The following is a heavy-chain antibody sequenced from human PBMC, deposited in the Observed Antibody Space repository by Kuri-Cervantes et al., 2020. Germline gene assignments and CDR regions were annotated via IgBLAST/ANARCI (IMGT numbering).Heavy chain of an antibody. CDR3: ARESRAARPMVYYFDY. CDR1: GFTFSSYA. V-gene: IGHV3-21*01. J-gene: IGHJ4*02. Sequence: GESLKISCAASGFTFSSYAMSWVRQAPGKGLEWVSAISSSSSYIYYADSVKGRFTISRDNSKNTLYLQMNSLRAEDTAVYYCARESRAARPMVYYFDYWGQGALVTVSS. D-gene: IGHD6-6*01. CDR2: ISSSSSYI.